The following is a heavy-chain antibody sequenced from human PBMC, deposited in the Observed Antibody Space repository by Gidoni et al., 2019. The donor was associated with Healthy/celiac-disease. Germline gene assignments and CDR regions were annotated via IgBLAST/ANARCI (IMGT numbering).Heavy chain of an antibody. CDR1: GFTFSSYA. J-gene: IGHJ4*02. Sequence: EVQLVESGGGLVQPGGSLRLSCAASGFTFSSYAMHWVRQAPGKGLEYVSAISSNGGSTYYANSVKGRFTISRDNSKNTLYLQMGSLRAEDMAVYYCARDRYYGSGSFDYWGQGTLVTVSS. CDR3: ARDRYYGSGSFDY. CDR2: ISSNGGST. D-gene: IGHD3-10*01. V-gene: IGHV3-64*01.